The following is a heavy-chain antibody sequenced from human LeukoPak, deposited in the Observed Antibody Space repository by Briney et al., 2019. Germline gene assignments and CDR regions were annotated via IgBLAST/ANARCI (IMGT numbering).Heavy chain of an antibody. CDR1: GFTFNSYS. CDR3: QRETDAFHI. Sequence: GGSLRLSCAAAGFTFNSYSMSWVRQAPGKGLEWVSVISGSGGSTYYADSVKGRFTISRDNSKNTLYLQMNSLRAEDTAVYYCQRETDAFHIWGQGTMVTVSS. J-gene: IGHJ3*02. CDR2: ISGSGGST. V-gene: IGHV3-23*01. D-gene: IGHD1-26*01.